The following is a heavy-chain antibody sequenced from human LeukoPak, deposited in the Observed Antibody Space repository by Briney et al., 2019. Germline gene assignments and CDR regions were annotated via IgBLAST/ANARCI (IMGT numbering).Heavy chain of an antibody. Sequence: GSLRLSCSASGFTFSGYYMSWVRQAPGKGLEWVSYISSSGSTIYYADSVKGRFTISRDNAKNSLYLQMNSLRAEDTAVYYCARDRPGYSGYDGSPTDDYWGQGALVTVSS. D-gene: IGHD5-12*01. V-gene: IGHV3-11*01. CDR1: GFTFSGYY. CDR3: ARDRPGYSGYDGSPTDDY. J-gene: IGHJ4*02. CDR2: ISSSGSTI.